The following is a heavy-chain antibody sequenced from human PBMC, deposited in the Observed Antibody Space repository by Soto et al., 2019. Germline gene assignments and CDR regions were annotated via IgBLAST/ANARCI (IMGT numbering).Heavy chain of an antibody. CDR2: IIPKYDSV. Sequence: QVQLVQSGAEVKKPGSSVKVSCEAFGGTSHTYTINWVRQAPGQGLEWIGRIIPKYDSVNYAQSFQGRVTISAEKSTNTDYMELSRRRSEDTALYYCATWMSYSSSDCFDYWGQGTLVRVSS. J-gene: IGHJ4*02. CDR1: GGTSHTYT. V-gene: IGHV1-69*06. D-gene: IGHD2-2*01. CDR3: ATWMSYSSSDCFDY.